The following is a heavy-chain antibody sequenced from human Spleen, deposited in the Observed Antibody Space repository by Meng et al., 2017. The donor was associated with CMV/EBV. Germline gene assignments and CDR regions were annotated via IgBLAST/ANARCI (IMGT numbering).Heavy chain of an antibody. V-gene: IGHV3-13*01. Sequence: GESLKISCAASGFTFSSYDMHWVRQATGKGLEWVSAIGTAGDTYYPGSVKGRFSISRDNTNNTLYLQMNGLRVEDTAVYYCAREPGRGSFDMWGQGTMVTVSS. CDR2: IGTAGDT. CDR1: GFTFSSYD. J-gene: IGHJ3*02. D-gene: IGHD3-10*01. CDR3: AREPGRGSFDM.